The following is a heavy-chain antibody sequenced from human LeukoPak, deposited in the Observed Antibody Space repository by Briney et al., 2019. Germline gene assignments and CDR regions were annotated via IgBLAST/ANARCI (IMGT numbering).Heavy chain of an antibody. CDR3: AREVTAAGNYYYYGMDV. V-gene: IGHV3-11*06. Sequence: GGSLRLSCAASGFTISTNYMNWVRQAPGKGLEWVSYISSSSSYTNYADSVKGRFTISRDNAKNSLYLQMNSLRAEDTAVYYCAREVTAAGNYYYYGMDVWGQGTTVTVSS. CDR1: GFTISTNY. D-gene: IGHD6-13*01. J-gene: IGHJ6*02. CDR2: ISSSSSYT.